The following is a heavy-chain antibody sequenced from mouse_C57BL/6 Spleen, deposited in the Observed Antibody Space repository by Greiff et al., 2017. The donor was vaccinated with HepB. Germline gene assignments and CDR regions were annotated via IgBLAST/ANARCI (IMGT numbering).Heavy chain of an antibody. CDR1: GYSITSGYY. CDR2: ISYDGSN. CDR3: ARALDGYYLAWFAY. J-gene: IGHJ3*01. Sequence: EVKLQESGPGLVKPSQSLSLTCSVTGYSITSGYYWNWIRQFPGNKLEWMGYISYDGSNNYNPSLKNRISITRDTSKNQFFLKLNSVTTEDTATYYCARALDGYYLAWFAYWGQGTLVTVSA. V-gene: IGHV3-6*01. D-gene: IGHD2-3*01.